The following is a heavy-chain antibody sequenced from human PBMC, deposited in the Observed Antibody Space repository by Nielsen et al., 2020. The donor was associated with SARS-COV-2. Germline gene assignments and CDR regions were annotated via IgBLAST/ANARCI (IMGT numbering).Heavy chain of an antibody. D-gene: IGHD6-19*01. CDR2: ISRSGTTI. CDR3: ARELAWGGFAVAGSFLPDDYYGMDV. Sequence: GESLKISCTASGFTFSDYYMMWIRQAPGKGLECVSHISRSGTTIYYADSVKGRFTISRDNAKNSLYLQMNSLRAEDTAVYFCARELAWGGFAVAGSFLPDDYYGMDVWGQGTTVTVSS. V-gene: IGHV3-11*01. CDR1: GFTFSDYY. J-gene: IGHJ6*02.